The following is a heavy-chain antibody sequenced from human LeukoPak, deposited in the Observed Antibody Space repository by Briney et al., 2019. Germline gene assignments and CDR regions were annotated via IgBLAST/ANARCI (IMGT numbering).Heavy chain of an antibody. CDR3: ARGEHYGSGSYYPNSYGMDV. Sequence: ASVKVSCKASGYTFTGYYMHWVRQAPGQGLEWMGWINPNSGGTNYAQKFQGWVTMTRDTSISTAYMELSRLRSDDTAVYYCARGEHYGSGSYYPNSYGMDVWGKGTTVTVSS. D-gene: IGHD3-10*01. V-gene: IGHV1-2*04. CDR1: GYTFTGYY. CDR2: INPNSGGT. J-gene: IGHJ6*04.